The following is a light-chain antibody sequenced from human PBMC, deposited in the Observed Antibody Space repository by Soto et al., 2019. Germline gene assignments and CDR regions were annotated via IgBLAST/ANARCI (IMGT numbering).Light chain of an antibody. CDR1: SSDVGCYNY. Sequence: QSALTQPASVSGSPGQSITISCTETSSDVGCYNYVSWYQQHPGIYDVSNRPSGVSNRFSGSKSGNTASLTISGLQAEDEADYYCSSYTSTSTYVVFGGGTKLTVL. J-gene: IGLJ2*01. V-gene: IGLV2-14*03. CDR3: SSYTSTSTYVV. CDR2: DVS.